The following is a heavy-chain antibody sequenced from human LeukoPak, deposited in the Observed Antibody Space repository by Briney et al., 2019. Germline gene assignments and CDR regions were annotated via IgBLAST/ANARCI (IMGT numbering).Heavy chain of an antibody. CDR1: GGSISGYY. Sequence: SETLSLTCTVSGGSISGYYWSWIRQPPGKGLEWIGYISYSGSTNYNPSLKSRVTTSVDTSKNQFSLKLSSVTAADTAVYYCVRRPSSTWYFDYWGQGTLVTVSS. CDR3: VRRPSSTWYFDY. V-gene: IGHV4-59*08. J-gene: IGHJ4*02. CDR2: ISYSGST. D-gene: IGHD6-6*01.